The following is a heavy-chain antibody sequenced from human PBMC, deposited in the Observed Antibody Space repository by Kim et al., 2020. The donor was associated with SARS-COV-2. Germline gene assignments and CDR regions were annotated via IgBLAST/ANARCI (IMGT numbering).Heavy chain of an antibody. CDR1: GGSFSGYY. CDR2: INHSGST. Sequence: SETLSLTCAVYGGSFSGYYWSWIRQPPGKGLEWIGEINHSGSTNYNPSLKSRVTISVDTSKNQFSLKLSSVTAADTAVYYCARMRFLSHAFDIWGQGTMVTVSS. CDR3: ARMRFLSHAFDI. D-gene: IGHD3-3*01. V-gene: IGHV4-34*01. J-gene: IGHJ3*02.